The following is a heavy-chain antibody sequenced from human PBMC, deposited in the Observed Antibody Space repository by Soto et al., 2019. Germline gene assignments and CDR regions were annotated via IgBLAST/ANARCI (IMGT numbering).Heavy chain of an antibody. V-gene: IGHV3-74*01. CDR2: INSDGSTT. Sequence: GGSLRLSCAASGFTLSGSWMHWIRQAPGKGLVWVSHINSDGSTTNYADSVKGRFTISRDNTKNTLYLRMHSLRAEDTAVYYCARGGVTYGELIVYWGQGTLVTVSS. D-gene: IGHD3-10*01. J-gene: IGHJ4*02. CDR1: GFTLSGSW. CDR3: ARGGVTYGELIVY.